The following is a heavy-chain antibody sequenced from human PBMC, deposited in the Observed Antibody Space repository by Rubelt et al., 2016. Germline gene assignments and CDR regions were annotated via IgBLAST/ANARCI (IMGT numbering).Heavy chain of an antibody. Sequence: QLQLQESGPGLVKPSETLSLTCTVSGGSISSSSYYWGWIRQPPGKGLEWIGSIYYSGSTYYNPFLKSRVTISVDTSKNQFSLKLSSVTAADTAVYYCASYMVVAHDAFDIWGQGTMVTVSS. CDR1: GGSISSSSYY. V-gene: IGHV4-39*07. CDR3: ASYMVVAHDAFDI. J-gene: IGHJ3*02. CDR2: IYYSGST. D-gene: IGHD2-15*01.